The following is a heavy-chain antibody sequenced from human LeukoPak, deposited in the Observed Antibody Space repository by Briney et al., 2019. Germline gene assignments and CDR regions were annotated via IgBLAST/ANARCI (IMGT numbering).Heavy chain of an antibody. J-gene: IGHJ6*02. CDR3: ARGARRGPYYYDSSGYPERDYYYGMDV. Sequence: SETLSLTCAVYGGSFSGYYWSWIRQPPGKGLEWIGEINHSGSTNYNPSLKSRVTISVDTSKNQFSLKLSSVTAADTAVYYCARGARRGPYYYDSSGYPERDYYYGMDVWGQGTTVTVSS. D-gene: IGHD3-22*01. CDR2: INHSGST. V-gene: IGHV4-34*01. CDR1: GGSFSGYY.